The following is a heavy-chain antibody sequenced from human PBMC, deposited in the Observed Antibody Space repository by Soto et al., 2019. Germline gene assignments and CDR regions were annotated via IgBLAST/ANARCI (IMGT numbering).Heavy chain of an antibody. V-gene: IGHV1-18*01. CDR3: ASLMYGSGSEGWWVTMDV. CDR2: ISDGIT. D-gene: IGHD3-10*01. CDR1: GYSFSHYG. Sequence: QLVQSGAEVKKPGASVTVSCTASGYSFSHYGIIWVRQAPGQGLEWLGWISDGITIYAQKFQGRVTMTTDTSTSPAYMELRTLTSDDTAVYFCASLMYGSGSEGWWVTMDVWGQGTSVTVSS. J-gene: IGHJ6*02.